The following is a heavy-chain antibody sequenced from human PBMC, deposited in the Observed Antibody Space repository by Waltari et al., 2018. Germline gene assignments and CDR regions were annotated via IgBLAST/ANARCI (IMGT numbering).Heavy chain of an antibody. Sequence: EVQLVESGGGLVQPGRSLRLSCAASGFTFDDYAMHWVRQAPGKGLEWVPGISWNSGGIGYADSVKGRFTISRDNAKNSLYLQMNSLRAEDTALYYCAKDMSFGDYGDYRDAFDIWGQGTMVTVSS. J-gene: IGHJ3*02. CDR2: ISWNSGGI. CDR1: GFTFDDYA. D-gene: IGHD4-17*01. CDR3: AKDMSFGDYGDYRDAFDI. V-gene: IGHV3-9*01.